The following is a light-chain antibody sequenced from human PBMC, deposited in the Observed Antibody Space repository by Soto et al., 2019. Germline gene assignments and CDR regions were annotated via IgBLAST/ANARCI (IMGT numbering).Light chain of an antibody. J-gene: IGKJ1*01. Sequence: DIQMKENRLTLSASVGVRVTITCRASQSISSWLAWYQQKPGKAPKLLIYKASSLESGVPSRFSGSGSGTEFTRTISSLQPDEFATYYCQQYNRYSTFGQGTKVDIK. CDR3: QQYNRYST. CDR1: QSISSW. CDR2: KAS. V-gene: IGKV1-5*03.